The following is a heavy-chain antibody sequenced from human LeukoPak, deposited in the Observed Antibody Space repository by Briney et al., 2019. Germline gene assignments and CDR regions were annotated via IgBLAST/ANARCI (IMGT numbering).Heavy chain of an antibody. Sequence: GWSLRLSCAASGFTFSNAWMSWVRQAPGKGLEWVGRIKSKTDGGTTDYAAPVKGRFTISRDDSKNTLYLQMNSLKTEDTAVYYCTTDPALLLWFGKLGWFDPWGQGTLVTVSS. CDR3: TTDPALLLWFGKLGWFDP. CDR2: IKSKTDGGTT. J-gene: IGHJ5*02. V-gene: IGHV3-15*01. D-gene: IGHD3-10*01. CDR1: GFTFSNAW.